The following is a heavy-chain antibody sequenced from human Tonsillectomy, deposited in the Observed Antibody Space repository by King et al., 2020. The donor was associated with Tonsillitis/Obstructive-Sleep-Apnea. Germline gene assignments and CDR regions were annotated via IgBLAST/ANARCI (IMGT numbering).Heavy chain of an antibody. Sequence: VQLVESGGVVVQPGGSLRLSCAASGFTFDVYTMHWVRQAPGRGLGWVSLISWDGGSTYYADSVKGRFTISRDNSKNSLYLQMNSLRTEDTALYYCAKAPAGYYYYMDVWGKGTTVTVSS. V-gene: IGHV3-43*01. J-gene: IGHJ6*03. CDR2: ISWDGGST. CDR3: AKAPAGYYYYMDV. CDR1: GFTFDVYT.